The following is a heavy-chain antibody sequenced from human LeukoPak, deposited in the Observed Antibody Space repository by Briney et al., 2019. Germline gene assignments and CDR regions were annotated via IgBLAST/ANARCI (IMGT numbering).Heavy chain of an antibody. CDR1: GFTFSSYS. J-gene: IGHJ4*02. CDR2: ISSSSSYI. D-gene: IGHD3-16*01. Sequence: GGSLRLSCAASGFTFSSYSMDWVRQAPGKGLEWVSSISSSSSYIYYADSVKGRFTISRDNAKNSLYLQMNSLRAEDTAVYYCARVTNDYVWGSYSYWGQGTLVTVSS. V-gene: IGHV3-21*01. CDR3: ARVTNDYVWGSYSY.